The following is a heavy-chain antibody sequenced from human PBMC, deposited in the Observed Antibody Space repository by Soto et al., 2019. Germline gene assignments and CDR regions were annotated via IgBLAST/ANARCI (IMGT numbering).Heavy chain of an antibody. D-gene: IGHD5-18*01. CDR3: SRGILV. CDR1: GGSINSGGYC. Sequence: QVQLQESGPGLVKPSQILSLTCTVSGGSINSGGYCWSWIRQHPGKGLDWIGCISYGGSTSYNPSLKGRVTISVDTSKNQFSLKLTSVTAADTAVYYCSRGILVWGQGALITVSS. CDR2: ISYGGST. V-gene: IGHV4-31*03. J-gene: IGHJ4*02.